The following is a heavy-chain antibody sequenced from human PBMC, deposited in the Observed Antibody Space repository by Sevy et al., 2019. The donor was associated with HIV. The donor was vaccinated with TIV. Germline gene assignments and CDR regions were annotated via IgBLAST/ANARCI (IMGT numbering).Heavy chain of an antibody. V-gene: IGHV3-48*02. D-gene: IGHD6-19*01. J-gene: IGHJ6*02. CDR1: GFTFSSYS. CDR2: ISSSSSTI. CDR3: ARVGSSGWYHYYYYGMDV. Sequence: GGSLRLSCAASGFTFSSYSMNWVRQAPGKGLEWVSYISSSSSTIYYADSVKGRFTISRDNAKNSLYLQMNSLRDEDTAVYYCARVGSSGWYHYYYYGMDVRGQGTTVTVSS.